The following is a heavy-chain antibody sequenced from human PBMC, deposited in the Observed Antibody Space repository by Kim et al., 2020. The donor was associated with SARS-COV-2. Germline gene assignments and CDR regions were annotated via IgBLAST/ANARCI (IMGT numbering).Heavy chain of an antibody. D-gene: IGHD6-6*01. CDR1: GFTFSSYD. J-gene: IGHJ3*02. CDR2: IGTAGDT. CDR3: ARVNGRASSSYAFDI. V-gene: IGHV3-13*04. Sequence: GGSLRLSCAASGFTFSSYDMHWVRQATGKGLEWVSAIGTAGDTYYPGSVKGRFTISRENAKNSLYLQMNSLRAGDTAVYYCARVNGRASSSYAFDIWGQGTMVTVSS.